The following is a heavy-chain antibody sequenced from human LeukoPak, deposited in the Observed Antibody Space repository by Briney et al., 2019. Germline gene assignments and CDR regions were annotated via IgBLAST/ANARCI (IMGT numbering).Heavy chain of an antibody. V-gene: IGHV4-59*01. D-gene: IGHD5-18*01. CDR2: IYYSGST. J-gene: IGHJ3*02. CDR3: ARVGYSYGSWYPDRALDI. CDR1: GGSISSYY. Sequence: SETLSLTCTVSGGSISSYYWSWIRQPPGKGLEWIGYIYYSGSTNYNPSLKSRVTISVDTSKNQFSLKLSSVTAADTAVYYCARVGYSYGSWYPDRALDIWGQGTMVTVSS.